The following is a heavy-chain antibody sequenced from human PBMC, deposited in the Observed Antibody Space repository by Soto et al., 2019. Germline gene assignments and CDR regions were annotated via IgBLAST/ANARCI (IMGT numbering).Heavy chain of an antibody. Sequence: SVKVSCRASGGTFSSYAISWVRQAPGQGLEWMGGIIPIFGTANYAQKFQGRVTITADESTSTAYMELSSLRSEDTAVYYCASSGYSGYDYDPFDYCGQGTLLTVSS. V-gene: IGHV1-69*13. J-gene: IGHJ4*02. CDR3: ASSGYSGYDYDPFDY. CDR2: IIPIFGTA. D-gene: IGHD5-12*01. CDR1: GGTFSSYA.